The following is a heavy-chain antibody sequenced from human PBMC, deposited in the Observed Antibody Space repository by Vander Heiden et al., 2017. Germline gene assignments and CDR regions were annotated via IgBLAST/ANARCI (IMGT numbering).Heavy chain of an antibody. J-gene: IGHJ4*02. CDR2: ISGSGDTT. V-gene: IGHV3-23*01. Sequence: EVQLLESGGGLVQPGGTLRLSCEVSGFMFSSYAMSWVRQAPGKELEWVAAISGSGDTTYHADSVKGRFTISRDNSKKTLYLQMNSVRAEDTAFYYCAKVRYYDIVTGHPDYWGQGTLVTVSS. D-gene: IGHD3-9*01. CDR3: AKVRYYDIVTGHPDY. CDR1: GFMFSSYA.